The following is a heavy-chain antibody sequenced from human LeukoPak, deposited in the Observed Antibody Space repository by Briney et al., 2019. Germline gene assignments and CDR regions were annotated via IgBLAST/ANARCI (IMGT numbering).Heavy chain of an antibody. CDR2: IKQDGSEK. D-gene: IGHD3-16*02. CDR1: GFTFSSYW. V-gene: IGHV3-7*01. CDR3: ARGVWGSYRFFDY. Sequence: GGSLRLSCAASGFTFSSYWMSWVRQAPGKGLEWVANIKQDGSEKYYVDSVKGRFTISRDNAKNSLYLQMNSLRGEDTAVYYCARGVWGSYRFFDYWGQGTLVTVSS. J-gene: IGHJ4*02.